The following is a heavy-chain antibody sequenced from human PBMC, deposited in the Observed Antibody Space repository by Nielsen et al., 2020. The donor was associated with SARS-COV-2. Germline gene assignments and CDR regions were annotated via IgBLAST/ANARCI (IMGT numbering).Heavy chain of an antibody. V-gene: IGHV3-23*01. CDR2: ISGSGGST. CDR3: ARRGAGGNNWFDP. Sequence: GSLRLSCAASGFTFSSYAMSWVRQAPGKGLEWVSAISGSGGSTYYADSVKGRFTISRDNAKNSLYLQMNSLRAEDTAVYYCARRGAGGNNWFDPWGQGTLVTVSS. CDR1: GFTFSSYA. J-gene: IGHJ5*02. D-gene: IGHD1-26*01.